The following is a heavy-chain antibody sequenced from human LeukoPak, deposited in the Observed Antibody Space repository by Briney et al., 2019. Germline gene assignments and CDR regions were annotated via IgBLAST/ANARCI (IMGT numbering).Heavy chain of an antibody. Sequence: PGGSLRLSCAASGFTFSSYWMSWVRQAPGKGLEWVANIKHDGSEKYYVDSVKGRFTISRDNAKNSLYLQMNSLRAEDTAVYYCARVVGSDSSSWYGYYYYYMDVWGKGTTVTVSS. CDR2: IKHDGSEK. J-gene: IGHJ6*03. CDR1: GFTFSSYW. CDR3: ARVVGSDSSSWYGYYYYYMDV. V-gene: IGHV3-7*01. D-gene: IGHD6-13*01.